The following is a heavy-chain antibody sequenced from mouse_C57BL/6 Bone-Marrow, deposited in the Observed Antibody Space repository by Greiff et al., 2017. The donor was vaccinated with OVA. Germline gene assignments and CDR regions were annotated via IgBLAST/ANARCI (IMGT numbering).Heavy chain of an antibody. CDR3: ARGYYVMDY. J-gene: IGHJ4*01. CDR2: INPNNGGT. Sequence: EVQLQQSGPELVKPGASVKMSCKASGYTFTAYCMHWVKQSPGKSLEWIGHINPNNGGTTSHQKFKGKATLTVNKSSSKAYMEIRSLTSEDSAVYYCARGYYVMDYWGQGTSVTVSS. CDR1: GYTFTAYC. V-gene: IGHV1-22*01.